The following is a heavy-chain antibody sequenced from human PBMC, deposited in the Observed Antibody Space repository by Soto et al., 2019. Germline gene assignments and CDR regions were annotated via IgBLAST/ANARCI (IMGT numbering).Heavy chain of an antibody. V-gene: IGHV4-30-4*02. CDR3: ARAWDF. D-gene: IGHD1-26*01. J-gene: IGHJ1*01. Sequence: SDTLSLTCTVSGVSVSRDYQWIWIRQPPGKGLEWIGHISYSGSPYDHPSLRSRLSISVDTSKNQFSLKVKSVTAADTAVYYCARAWDFWGQGTLVTVSS. CDR2: ISYSGSP. CDR1: GVSVSRDYQ.